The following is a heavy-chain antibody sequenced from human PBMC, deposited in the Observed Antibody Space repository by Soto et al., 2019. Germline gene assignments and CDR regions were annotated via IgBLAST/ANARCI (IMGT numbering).Heavy chain of an antibody. Sequence: PGGSLILSCAASGFTFSSYGMHWVRQAPGKGLEWVAVIWYDGSNKYYADSVKGRFTISRDNSKNTLYLQMNSLRAEDTAVYYCARGSWGERLRYFDWSPYGMDVWGQGTTVTAP. CDR1: GFTFSSYG. J-gene: IGHJ6*02. CDR2: IWYDGSNK. CDR3: ARGSWGERLRYFDWSPYGMDV. D-gene: IGHD3-9*01. V-gene: IGHV3-33*01.